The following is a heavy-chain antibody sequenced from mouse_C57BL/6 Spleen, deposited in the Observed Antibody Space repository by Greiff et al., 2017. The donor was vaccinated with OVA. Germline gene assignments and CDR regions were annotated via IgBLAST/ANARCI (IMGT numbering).Heavy chain of an antibody. CDR2: ISYDGSN. CDR3: AGGGSSPYYAMDY. V-gene: IGHV3-6*01. CDR1: GYSITSGYY. Sequence: EVKLMESGPGLVKPSQSLSLTCSVTGYSITSGYYWNWIRQFPGNKLEWMGYISYDGSNNYNPSLKNRISITRDTSKNQFFLKLNSVTTEDTATYYCAGGGSSPYYAMDYWGQGTSVTVSS. D-gene: IGHD1-1*01. J-gene: IGHJ4*01.